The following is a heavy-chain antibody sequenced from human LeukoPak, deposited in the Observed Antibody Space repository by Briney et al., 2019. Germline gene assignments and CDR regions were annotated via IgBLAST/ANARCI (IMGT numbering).Heavy chain of an antibody. V-gene: IGHV4-30-2*01. D-gene: IGHD3-9*01. CDR2: IYHSGYT. CDR3: ARGDYDILTGPEGFDF. J-gene: IGHJ4*02. Sequence: SETLSFTCTVSGGSIRSGGYSWSWIRQPPGKGLEWIGYIYHSGYTYYNPSLGSRVTISVDRSKNQFSLKVTSVTAADTAVYFCARGDYDILTGPEGFDFWGQGTLVTVSS. CDR1: GGSIRSGGYS.